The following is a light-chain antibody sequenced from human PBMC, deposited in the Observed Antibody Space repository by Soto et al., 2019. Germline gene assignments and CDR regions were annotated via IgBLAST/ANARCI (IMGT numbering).Light chain of an antibody. CDR3: QQYNNRPWLT. Sequence: EVVMTQSPVTLSVSPGEGATLSCRASQSVISYLAWYQQKPGQAPRLLIYGASTRATDVPARFSGSGSGTEFTLTISSLQPEDFGVYYCQQYNNRPWLTFGGGTKVEI. J-gene: IGKJ4*01. V-gene: IGKV3-15*01. CDR2: GAS. CDR1: QSVISY.